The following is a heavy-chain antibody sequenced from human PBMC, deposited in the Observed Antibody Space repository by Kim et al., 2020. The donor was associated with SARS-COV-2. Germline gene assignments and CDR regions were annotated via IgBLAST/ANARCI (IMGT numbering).Heavy chain of an antibody. CDR3: ARGLRGGAAL. V-gene: IGHV4-34*01. CDR2: IDHGGST. J-gene: IGHJ4*02. D-gene: IGHD3-16*01. Sequence: SETLSLTCAVYGGSFSGYYWSWIRQPPGKGLEWIGEIDHGGSTNYSPSLKSRVTISVDTSKNHFSLKLNSMTAADTAMYYCARGLRGGAALWVQGTLAT. CDR1: GGSFSGYY.